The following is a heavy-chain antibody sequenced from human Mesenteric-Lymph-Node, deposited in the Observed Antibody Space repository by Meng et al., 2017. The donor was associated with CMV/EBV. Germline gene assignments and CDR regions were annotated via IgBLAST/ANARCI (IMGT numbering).Heavy chain of an antibody. CDR3: ARHYSRSGRFDY. J-gene: IGHJ4*02. CDR2: INSDGSNK. V-gene: IGHV3-74*01. CDR1: GFTFSSNW. Sequence: GESLKISCADSGFTFSSNWMHWVRQAPGKGLVWVSRINSDGSNKYYADSVKGRFTISRDNAKNSLYLQMNSLRAEDTAVYYCARHYSRSGRFDYWGQGTLVTVSS. D-gene: IGHD1-26*01.